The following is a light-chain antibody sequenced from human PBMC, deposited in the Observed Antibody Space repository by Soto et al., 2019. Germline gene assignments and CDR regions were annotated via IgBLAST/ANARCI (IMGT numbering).Light chain of an antibody. V-gene: IGKV3-20*01. CDR2: GAS. CDR3: QQYGSSGT. CDR1: QSVSNNY. J-gene: IGKJ1*01. Sequence: EIVLTQSPGNLYLSPGERDTLSCRASQSVSNNYLAWYQQKPGQAPRFLFYGASNRATGIPDRFSGSASGTDFSLTISSLEPEDVAVYYCQQYGSSGTFGQGTKVDI.